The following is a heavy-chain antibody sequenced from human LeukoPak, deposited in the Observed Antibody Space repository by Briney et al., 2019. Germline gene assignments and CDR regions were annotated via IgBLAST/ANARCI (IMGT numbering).Heavy chain of an antibody. CDR1: GGSISGHY. J-gene: IGHJ6*03. D-gene: IGHD6-19*01. CDR3: ARPTATPAGSYYYHYLHV. V-gene: IGHV4-4*09. CDR2: IHSSGST. Sequence: SETLSLTCTVSGGSISGHYWNWIRQPPGKGLEWIGYIHSSGSTDYSPSLRSRVTLSVDTSKNQLSLKLTSVTAADTAVYYCARPTATPAGSYYYHYLHVWGKGTTVTVSS.